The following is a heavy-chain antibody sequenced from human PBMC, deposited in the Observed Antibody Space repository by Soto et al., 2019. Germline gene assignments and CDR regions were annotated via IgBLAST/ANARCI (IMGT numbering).Heavy chain of an antibody. CDR3: SKVDSSVWYLFDY. CDR1: GFTFSSYG. V-gene: IGHV3-30*18. CDR2: ISYDGSNK. J-gene: IGHJ4*02. Sequence: QVQLVESGGGVVQPGRSLRLSCAASGFTFSSYGMHWVRQAPGKGLEWVAVISYDGSNKYYADSVKGRFTISRDNSKNKLYLQMNSLSAEDTAVYYCSKVDSSVWYLFDYWGQVTLVTVSS. D-gene: IGHD6-19*01.